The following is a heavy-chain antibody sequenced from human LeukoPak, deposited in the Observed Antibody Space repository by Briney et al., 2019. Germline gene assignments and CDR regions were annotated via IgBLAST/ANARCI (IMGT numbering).Heavy chain of an antibody. J-gene: IGHJ6*02. CDR3: AREGGDYLPYYYYYGMDV. CDR1: GYSISSGYY. V-gene: IGHV4-38-2*02. Sequence: SETLSLTCTVSGYSISSGYYWGWIRPPPGKGLEWIGSIYHSGSTYYNPSLKSRVTISVDTSKNQFSLKLSSVTAADTAVYYCAREGGDYLPYYYYYGMDVWGQGTTVTVSS. D-gene: IGHD4-17*01. CDR2: IYHSGST.